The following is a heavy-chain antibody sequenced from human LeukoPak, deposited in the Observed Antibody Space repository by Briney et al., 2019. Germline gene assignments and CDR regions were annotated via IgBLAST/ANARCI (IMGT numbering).Heavy chain of an antibody. Sequence: GGSLRLSCAAPGFTFSSYAMHWVRQAPGKGLEWVAVISYDGSNKYYGDSVKGRFTISRDNSKNTLYLQMNSLRAEDTAVYYCARDLEVVVTAILDYWGQGTLVTVSS. CDR2: ISYDGSNK. D-gene: IGHD2-21*02. CDR1: GFTFSSYA. CDR3: ARDLEVVVTAILDY. V-gene: IGHV3-30*04. J-gene: IGHJ4*02.